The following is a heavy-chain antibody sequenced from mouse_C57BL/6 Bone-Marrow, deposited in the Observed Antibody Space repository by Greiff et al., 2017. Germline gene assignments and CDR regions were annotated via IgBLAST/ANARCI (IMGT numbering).Heavy chain of an antibody. J-gene: IGHJ2*01. Sequence: QVQLKQPGAELVRPGSSVKLSCKASGYTFTSYWMDWVKQRPGQGLEWIGNIYPSDSETHYNQKFKDKATLTVDKSSSTAYMQLSSLTSEDSAVYYCARGEGFDYWGQGTTLTVSS. CDR3: ARGEGFDY. V-gene: IGHV1-61*01. CDR2: IYPSDSET. CDR1: GYTFTSYW.